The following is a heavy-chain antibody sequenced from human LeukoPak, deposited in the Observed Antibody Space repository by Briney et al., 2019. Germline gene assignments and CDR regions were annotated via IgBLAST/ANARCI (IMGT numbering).Heavy chain of an antibody. V-gene: IGHV1-18*01. J-gene: IGHJ4*02. D-gene: IGHD1-26*01. CDR3: ARDLRESGSYYSHY. CDR2: ISAYNGNT. Sequence: ASVKVSCKASGYTFTSYGISWVRQAPGQGLEWMGWISAYNGNTNYAQKLQGRVTMTTDTSTSTAYMELRSLRSDDTAIYYCARDLRESGSYYSHYWGQGTLVTVSS. CDR1: GYTFTSYG.